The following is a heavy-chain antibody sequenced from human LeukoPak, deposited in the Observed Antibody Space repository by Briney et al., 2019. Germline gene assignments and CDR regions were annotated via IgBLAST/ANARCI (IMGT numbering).Heavy chain of an antibody. CDR2: ISSGYSNV. Sequence: GGSLRLSRVASGFTFSSYEMNWVRQAPGNWLEWLSYISSGYSNVFYANSVKGRFTTSRNNAKNSMYLQTASLRAEDTAIYYCERDSLTSVPHLDYWGQGTLVTVSS. CDR1: GFTFSSYE. D-gene: IGHD4-17*01. V-gene: IGHV3-48*03. CDR3: ERDSLTSVPHLDY. J-gene: IGHJ4*02.